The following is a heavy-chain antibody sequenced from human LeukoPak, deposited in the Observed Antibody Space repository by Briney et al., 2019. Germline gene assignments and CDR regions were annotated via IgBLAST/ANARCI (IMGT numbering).Heavy chain of an antibody. CDR2: INHSGST. J-gene: IGHJ5*02. Sequence: SETLSLTCAVYGGSFSGYYWSWIRQPPGKGLEWIGEINHSGSTNYNPSLKSRVTISVDTSKNQFSLKLNSVTAADTAIYYCARDGSSSWYLGWFDPWGQGTPVTVSS. CDR1: GGSFSGYY. D-gene: IGHD6-13*01. V-gene: IGHV4-34*01. CDR3: ARDGSSSWYLGWFDP.